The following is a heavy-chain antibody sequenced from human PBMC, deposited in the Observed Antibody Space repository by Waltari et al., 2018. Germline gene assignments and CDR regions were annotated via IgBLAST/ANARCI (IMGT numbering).Heavy chain of an antibody. J-gene: IGHJ4*02. Sequence: QVQLVESGGGVVQPGRSLRLSCAASGFTFSSYAMHWVRQAPGKGLEWVAVISYDGSNKYYADSVKGRFTISRDNSKNTLYLQMNSLRAEDTAVYYCARGWEDDYGDYEVDYWGQGTLVTVSS. CDR2: ISYDGSNK. CDR1: GFTFSSYA. V-gene: IGHV3-30-3*01. CDR3: ARGWEDDYGDYEVDY. D-gene: IGHD4-17*01.